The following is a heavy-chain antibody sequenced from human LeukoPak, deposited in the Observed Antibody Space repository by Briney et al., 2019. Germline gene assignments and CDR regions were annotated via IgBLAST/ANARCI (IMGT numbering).Heavy chain of an antibody. Sequence: PSETLSLTCSVSGGFNTHYYWSWIRQPPGKGLEWIGYIYHSGSTNYNPSLKSRVTISVDTSKNHFSLKLSSVTAADTAVYYCARDQGRDGYNYGDAFDIWGQGTMVTVSS. CDR2: IYHSGST. J-gene: IGHJ3*02. D-gene: IGHD5-24*01. CDR1: GGFNTHYY. V-gene: IGHV4-59*01. CDR3: ARDQGRDGYNYGDAFDI.